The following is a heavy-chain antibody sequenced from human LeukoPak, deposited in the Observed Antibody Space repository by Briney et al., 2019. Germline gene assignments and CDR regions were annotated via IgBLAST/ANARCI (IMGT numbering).Heavy chain of an antibody. CDR2: ISSNGGST. Sequence: GGSLRLSCAASGFTFSSYAMQWVRQAPGKGLEYVSAISSNGGSTYYANSVKGRFTISRDNSKNTLYLQMGSLRADDMAVYYCARVGYGYSPIYLDYWGQGTLVTVSS. J-gene: IGHJ4*02. D-gene: IGHD3-22*01. V-gene: IGHV3-64*01. CDR3: ARVGYGYSPIYLDY. CDR1: GFTFSSYA.